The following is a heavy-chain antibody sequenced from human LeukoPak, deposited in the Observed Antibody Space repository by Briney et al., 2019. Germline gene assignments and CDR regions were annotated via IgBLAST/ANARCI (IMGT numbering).Heavy chain of an antibody. CDR2: ISSSGSST. CDR3: AKASRYSGTSQGDAFDI. J-gene: IGHJ3*02. Sequence: GGSLRLSCAAPGFTFSSYAMNWVRQAPGQGLEWVSVISSSGSSTYFADSVTGRFTTSRDNSKNTLYLQMNSLRAEDTAVYYCAKASRYSGTSQGDAFDIWGQGTMVTVSS. D-gene: IGHD2-2*01. CDR1: GFTFSSYA. V-gene: IGHV3-23*01.